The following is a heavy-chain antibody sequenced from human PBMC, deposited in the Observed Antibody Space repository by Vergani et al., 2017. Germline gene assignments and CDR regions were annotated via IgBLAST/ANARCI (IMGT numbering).Heavy chain of an antibody. J-gene: IGHJ6*02. Sequence: EVQLLEPGGDLVQPGGSLRLSCAAPGFTFNHYAMNWVRQAPGKGLEWVSGISGSGGSTYYAGSVKGRFTISRDSSKNTLYLQMNSLSAGDTAVYYCAKANPRNSGYDYLYYYHAMDVWGQGTTVTVAS. D-gene: IGHD5-12*01. CDR3: AKANPRNSGYDYLYYYHAMDV. CDR1: GFTFNHYA. V-gene: IGHV3-23*01. CDR2: ISGSGGST.